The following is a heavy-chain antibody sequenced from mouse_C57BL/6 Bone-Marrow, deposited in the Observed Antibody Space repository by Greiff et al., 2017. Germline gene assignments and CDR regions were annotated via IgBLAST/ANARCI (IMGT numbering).Heavy chain of an antibody. CDR3: ARAGYYYGSSGLFYFDY. CDR2: ILPGSGST. CDR1: GYTFTGYW. Sequence: QVQLKESGAELMKPGASVKLSCKATGYTFTGYWIEWVKQRPGHGLEWIGEILPGSGSTNYNEKFKGKATFTADTSSNTAYMQLSSLTTEDYAIYYCARAGYYYGSSGLFYFDYWGQGTTLTVSS. D-gene: IGHD1-1*01. V-gene: IGHV1-9*01. J-gene: IGHJ2*01.